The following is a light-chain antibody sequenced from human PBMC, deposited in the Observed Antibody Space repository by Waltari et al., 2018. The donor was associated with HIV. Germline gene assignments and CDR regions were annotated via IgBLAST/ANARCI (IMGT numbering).Light chain of an antibody. Sequence: QSVLTQQPSASGTPGQRVTISCSGSSSNIGNNTVNWYQQLPGAAPKHIIYINNQRPSGVPARFSGSKSGTSASLAISGLQSEDEADYYCATWDDSLNGPVFGGGTKLTVL. CDR3: ATWDDSLNGPV. V-gene: IGLV1-44*01. J-gene: IGLJ2*01. CDR1: SSNIGNNT. CDR2: INN.